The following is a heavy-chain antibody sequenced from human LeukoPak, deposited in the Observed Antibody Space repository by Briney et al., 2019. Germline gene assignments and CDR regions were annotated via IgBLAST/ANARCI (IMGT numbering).Heavy chain of an antibody. CDR2: ISFSGSTI. J-gene: IGHJ1*01. V-gene: IGHV3-48*03. D-gene: IGHD3-22*01. CDR1: GFTFSSYE. CDR3: ARGGYYDSSGYYYVGYFHH. Sequence: GGSLRLSCAASGFTFSSYEMNWVRQAPGKGLDGVSYISFSGSTIYYADSVKGRFTISRDNAKNSLYVQMNSLRAEDTAVYYCARGGYYDSSGYYYVGYFHHWGQGTLVTVSS.